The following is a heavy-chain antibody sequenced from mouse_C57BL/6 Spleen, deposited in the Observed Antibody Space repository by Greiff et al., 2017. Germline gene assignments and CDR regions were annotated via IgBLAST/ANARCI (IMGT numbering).Heavy chain of an antibody. Sequence: QVQLKQPGAELVKPGASVKLSCKASGYTFTSYWMHWVKQRPGQGLEWIGMIHPNSGSTNYNEKFKSKATLTVDKSSSTAYMQLSSLTSEDSAVYYCARRGYGSSYGVDYWGQGTSVTVSS. J-gene: IGHJ4*01. V-gene: IGHV1-64*01. D-gene: IGHD1-1*01. CDR1: GYTFTSYW. CDR2: IHPNSGST. CDR3: ARRGYGSSYGVDY.